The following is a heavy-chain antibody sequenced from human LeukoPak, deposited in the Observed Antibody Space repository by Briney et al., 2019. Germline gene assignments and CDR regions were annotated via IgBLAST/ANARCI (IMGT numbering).Heavy chain of an antibody. CDR3: ARAPSSSWYEYYYYYMDV. CDR2: INPNSGGT. Sequence: ASVKVSCKASGYTFTGYYMHWVRQAPGQGLEWMGWINPNSGGTNYAQKFQGRVTMTRDTSISTAYMELSRLRSDDTAVYYCARAPSSSWYEYYYYYMDVWGKGTTVTVSS. CDR1: GYTFTGYY. V-gene: IGHV1-2*02. D-gene: IGHD6-13*01. J-gene: IGHJ6*03.